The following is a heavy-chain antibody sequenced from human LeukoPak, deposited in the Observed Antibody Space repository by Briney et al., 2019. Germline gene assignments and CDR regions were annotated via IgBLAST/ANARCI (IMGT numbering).Heavy chain of an antibody. Sequence: SETLSLTCAVYGGSFNGYYWSWIRQPPGKGLEWIAEINRSGSTNYNPSLKSRVTISLDTSKNQFSLKLSSVTAADTAVYYCARDPTTVTKGLDIWGQGTMVTVSS. CDR1: GGSFNGYY. J-gene: IGHJ3*02. D-gene: IGHD4-17*01. CDR2: INRSGST. CDR3: ARDPTTVTKGLDI. V-gene: IGHV4-34*01.